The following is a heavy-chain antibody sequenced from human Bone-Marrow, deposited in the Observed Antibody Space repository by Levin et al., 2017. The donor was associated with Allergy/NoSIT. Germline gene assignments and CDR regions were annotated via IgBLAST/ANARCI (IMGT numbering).Heavy chain of an antibody. Sequence: GGSLRLSCAPSGFTFIDHWLSWVRQAPGKGLEWVANINPDGSGKYYVDSVKGRFTVSRDNPTNTVFLQMKSLRTDDTAVYYCARVLGHSGYDCAYWGQGALVTVSS. D-gene: IGHD5-12*01. CDR1: GFTFIDHW. CDR2: INPDGSGK. J-gene: IGHJ4*02. CDR3: ARVLGHSGYDCAY. V-gene: IGHV3-7*01.